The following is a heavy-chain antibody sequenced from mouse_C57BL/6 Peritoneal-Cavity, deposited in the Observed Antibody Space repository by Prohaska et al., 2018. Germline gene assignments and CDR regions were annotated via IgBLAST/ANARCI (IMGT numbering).Heavy chain of an antibody. Sequence: EVQLVESGGGLVQPKGSLKLSCAASGFSFNTYAMNWVRQAPGKGLEWVARIRSKSNNYATYYADSVKDRFTISRDDSESILYLQMNNLKTEDTAMYYCVRHDYYGIFDYWGQGTTLTVSS. CDR3: VRHDYYGIFDY. V-gene: IGHV10-1*01. CDR1: GFSFNTYA. CDR2: IRSKSNNYAT. D-gene: IGHD1-1*01. J-gene: IGHJ2*01.